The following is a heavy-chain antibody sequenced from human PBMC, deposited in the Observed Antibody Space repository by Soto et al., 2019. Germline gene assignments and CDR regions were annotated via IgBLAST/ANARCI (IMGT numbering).Heavy chain of an antibody. CDR1: GFTFRSYV. Sequence: QVQLVESWGGVVQPGTSLRVSCVGSGFTFRSYVIHWVRQAPGKGLEWVALTSYDGSDKYYEDSVRGRFTTSRDNSRKTVDLLTERLGVDDMALYFWARWGSTGGLEVWGQGSMGSVSS. V-gene: IGHV3-30*19. CDR2: TSYDGSDK. CDR3: ARWGSTGGLEV. D-gene: IGHD3-16*01. J-gene: IGHJ6*02.